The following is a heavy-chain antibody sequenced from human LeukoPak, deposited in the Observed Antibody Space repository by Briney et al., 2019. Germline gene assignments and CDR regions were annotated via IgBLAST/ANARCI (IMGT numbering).Heavy chain of an antibody. CDR2: MTPNGDHT. V-gene: IGHV3-23*01. D-gene: IGHD4-11*01. CDR1: GFTFGDYA. CDR3: ARGGQYTNSVIDY. Sequence: GGSLRLSCTASGFTFGDYAMSWFRQAPGKGLEWVSVMTPNGDHTYYSDSVRGRFTISRGNSMNTMSLQMNSLRAEDTAIYYCARGGQYTNSVIDYWGQGTLVTVSS. J-gene: IGHJ4*02.